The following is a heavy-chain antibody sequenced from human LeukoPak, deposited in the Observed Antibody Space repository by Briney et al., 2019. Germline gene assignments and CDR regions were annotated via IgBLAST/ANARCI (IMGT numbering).Heavy chain of an antibody. J-gene: IGHJ4*02. Sequence: GGSLRLSCAASGFTFSSYAMSWVRQAPGKGLEWVSAISGGGGGTYYADSVKGRFTISRDNAKNTLYLQMNSLRDEDTAVYYCAMMVRGVIIGDYFDYWGQGTLVTVSS. CDR2: ISGGGGGT. CDR3: AMMVRGVIIGDYFDY. CDR1: GFTFSSYA. V-gene: IGHV3-23*01. D-gene: IGHD3-10*01.